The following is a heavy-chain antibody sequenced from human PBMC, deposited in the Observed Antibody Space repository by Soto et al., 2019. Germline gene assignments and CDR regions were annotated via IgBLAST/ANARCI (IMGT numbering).Heavy chain of an antibody. Sequence: GGSLRLSCAASGFTFSSFAMSWVRQAAGKGLEWVSVISGSGGSTYYADSVKGRFTISRDNSKNTLYLQMNSLRAEDTAVYYCAKDLLGGLDSPLDYWGQGTLVTVSS. D-gene: IGHD3-10*01. CDR1: GFTFSSFA. CDR2: ISGSGGST. V-gene: IGHV3-23*01. J-gene: IGHJ4*02. CDR3: AKDLLGGLDSPLDY.